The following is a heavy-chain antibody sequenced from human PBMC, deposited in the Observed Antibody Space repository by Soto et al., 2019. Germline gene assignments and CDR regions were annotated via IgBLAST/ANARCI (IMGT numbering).Heavy chain of an antibody. CDR2: ISPYSGGT. Sequence: ASVKVSCKASRYNFTGYYMHWVRQVPGQGLEWMGWISPYSGGTKYAQRFQGRVTMTRDTSTSTAYMELRRLRSDDTAVYYCARDRSVVVVAAASFDYWGQGTLVTVSS. CDR1: RYNFTGYY. J-gene: IGHJ4*02. CDR3: ARDRSVVVVAAASFDY. V-gene: IGHV1-2*02. D-gene: IGHD2-15*01.